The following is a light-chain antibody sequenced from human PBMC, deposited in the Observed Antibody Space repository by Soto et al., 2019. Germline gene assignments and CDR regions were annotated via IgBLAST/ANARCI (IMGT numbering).Light chain of an antibody. CDR3: SVWDDSLSAWV. CDR1: GSDVGSYNL. V-gene: IGLV2-23*01. CDR2: EGS. J-gene: IGLJ3*02. Sequence: QSALTQPASVSGSPGQSITISCTGTGSDVGSYNLVSWYQHHPGKAPKLMIYEGSKRPSGVSNRFSGSKSGNTASLTISGLQAEDEADYYCSVWDDSLSAWVFGGGTKVTVL.